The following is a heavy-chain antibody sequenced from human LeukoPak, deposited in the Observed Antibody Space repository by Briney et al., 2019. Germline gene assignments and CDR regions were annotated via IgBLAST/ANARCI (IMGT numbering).Heavy chain of an antibody. Sequence: GASVKVSRKVSGYTLTELSMHWVRQAPGKGREWMGGFDPEDGETIYAHKFQERVTMIEDTSQEPAYTELSSLRSEATAVYYCASGGRVCGSTSCYLGWFDFWGQGTLVTVSS. CDR2: FDPEDGET. D-gene: IGHD2-2*01. CDR1: GYTLTELS. CDR3: ASGGRVCGSTSCYLGWFDF. J-gene: IGHJ5*01. V-gene: IGHV1-24*01.